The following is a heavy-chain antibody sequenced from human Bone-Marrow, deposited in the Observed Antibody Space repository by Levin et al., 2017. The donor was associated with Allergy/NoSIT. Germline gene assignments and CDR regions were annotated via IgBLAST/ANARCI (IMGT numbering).Heavy chain of an antibody. CDR3: ARVPDYYGSRSYYNYMDV. V-gene: IGHV1-69*04. J-gene: IGHJ6*03. CDR1: GGTFNSYA. D-gene: IGHD3-10*01. CDR2: IIPFLDTA. Sequence: ASVKVSCKASGGTFNSYAISWVRRAPGQGLEWMGRIIPFLDTANYAQKFQGRVTITADKSTSTAYMELSSLRSEDTAVYYCARVPDYYGSRSYYNYMDVWGKGTTVTVSS.